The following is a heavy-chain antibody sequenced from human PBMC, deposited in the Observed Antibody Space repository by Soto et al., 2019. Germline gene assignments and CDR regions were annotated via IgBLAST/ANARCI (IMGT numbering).Heavy chain of an antibody. CDR2: IWYDGSNK. V-gene: IGHV3-33*01. D-gene: IGHD3-10*01. CDR3: ARDPVYYGSGSYYPAFDI. Sequence: GGSLRLSCAASGFPSSRYGMHWVRQAPGKGLEWVAVIWYDGSNKYYADSVKGRFTISRDNSKNTLYLQMNSLRAEDTAVYYCARDPVYYGSGSYYPAFDIWGQGTMVTVS. CDR1: GFPSSRYG. J-gene: IGHJ3*02.